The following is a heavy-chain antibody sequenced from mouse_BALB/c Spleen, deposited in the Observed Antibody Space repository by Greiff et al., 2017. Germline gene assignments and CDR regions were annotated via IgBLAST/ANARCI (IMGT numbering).Heavy chain of an antibody. V-gene: IGHV5-9-4*01. D-gene: IGHD4-1*01. CDR3: ARGGNWDWFAY. CDR1: GFTFSSYA. Sequence: VQLVESGGGLVKPGGSLKLSCAASGFTFSSYAMSWVRQSPEKRLEWVAEISSGGSYTYYPDTVTGRFTISRDNAKNTLYLEMSSLRSEDTAMYYCARGGNWDWFAYWGQGTLVTVSA. J-gene: IGHJ3*01. CDR2: ISSGGSYT.